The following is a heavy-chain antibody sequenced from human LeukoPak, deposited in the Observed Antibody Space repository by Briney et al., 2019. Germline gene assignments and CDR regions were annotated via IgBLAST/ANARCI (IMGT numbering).Heavy chain of an antibody. Sequence: GESLKISCKGSGYSFTSYWIGWVRQMPGKGLEWVGIIYPGDSDTRYSPSFQGQVTISADKSTSTAYLQWSSLKASDTAMYYCARHRPREITYCGGDCYSELDYWGQGTLVTVSS. CDR3: ARHRPREITYCGGDCYSELDY. V-gene: IGHV5-51*01. D-gene: IGHD2-21*02. CDR1: GYSFTSYW. J-gene: IGHJ4*02. CDR2: IYPGDSDT.